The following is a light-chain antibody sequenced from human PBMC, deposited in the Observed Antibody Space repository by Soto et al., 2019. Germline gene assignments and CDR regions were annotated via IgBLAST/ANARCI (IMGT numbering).Light chain of an antibody. V-gene: IGKV1-39*01. J-gene: IGKJ2*01. CDR3: QQSFGPPYT. CDR1: QSLGRR. Sequence: DIQMTQSPSSLSASVGDRVTITCRASQSLGRRLTGYQQKAGEAPKLLIYETSNLQNGVPSRFSGSGSETDFTLTINSLQPEDFATYYCQQSFGPPYTFGQGTKLE. CDR2: ETS.